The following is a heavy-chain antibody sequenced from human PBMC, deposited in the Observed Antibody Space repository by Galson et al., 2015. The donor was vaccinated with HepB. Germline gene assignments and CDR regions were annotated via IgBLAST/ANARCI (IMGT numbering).Heavy chain of an antibody. CDR3: ARGGYYYDSSGLDAFDI. Sequence: SLRLSCAASGFTFSDYYMSRIRQAPGKGLEWVSYISSSGSTIYYADSVKGRFTISRDNAKNSLYLQMNSLRAEDTAVYYCARGGYYYDSSGLDAFDIWGQGTMVTVSS. V-gene: IGHV3-11*01. CDR1: GFTFSDYY. CDR2: ISSSGSTI. J-gene: IGHJ3*02. D-gene: IGHD3-22*01.